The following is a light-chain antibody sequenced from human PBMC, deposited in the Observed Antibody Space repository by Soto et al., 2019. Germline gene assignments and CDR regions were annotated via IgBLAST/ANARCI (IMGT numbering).Light chain of an antibody. V-gene: IGKV1-39*01. CDR1: HSISTY. J-gene: IGKJ5*01. Sequence: DIQMTQSPSSLSASVGDRVTITCRASHSISTYLNWYQQKPGEAPKLLIYKASSLESGVPSRFSGSGSGTDFTLTISRLEPEDFAVYDCQQYGDSPITFGQGTRLEI. CDR3: QQYGDSPIT. CDR2: KAS.